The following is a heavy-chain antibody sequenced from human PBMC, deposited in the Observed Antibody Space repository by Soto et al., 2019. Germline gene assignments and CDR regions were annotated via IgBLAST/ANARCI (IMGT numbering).Heavy chain of an antibody. CDR3: SKHQCSPWYQIDY. Sequence: EVQLLESGGGLVQPGGSLRLSCAASGFTFSNYAVTWVRQAPGKGLEWVSTISGSGGSTYYADSVKGRFTISRDNSKNTLYLQMYSLRAEEGALIYCSKHQCSPWYQIDYWGQGTLDTVSS. D-gene: IGHD2-2*01. CDR2: ISGSGGST. CDR1: GFTFSNYA. V-gene: IGHV3-23*01. J-gene: IGHJ4*02.